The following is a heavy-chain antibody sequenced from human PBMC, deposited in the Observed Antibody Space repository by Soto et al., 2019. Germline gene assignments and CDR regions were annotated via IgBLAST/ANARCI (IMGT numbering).Heavy chain of an antibody. CDR1: GFTFSSYA. J-gene: IGHJ4*02. D-gene: IGHD3-16*01. V-gene: IGHV3-23*01. Sequence: EVQLLESGGGLVQPGGSLRLSCAASGFTFSSYAMSWVRQAPGKGLAWGAGISVSGGCTYYADSVKGRFTISRDNSKNTLYLQMNSLRAEDTAVYYCASNTRYDPPDYWGQGTLVTVSS. CDR2: ISVSGGCT. CDR3: ASNTRYDPPDY.